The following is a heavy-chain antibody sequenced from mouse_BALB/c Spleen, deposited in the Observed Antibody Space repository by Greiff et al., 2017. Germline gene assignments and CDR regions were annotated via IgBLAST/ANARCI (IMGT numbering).Heavy chain of an antibody. V-gene: IGHV5-6*02. J-gene: IGHJ3*01. CDR1: GFTFSSYG. Sequence: DVKLVESGGDLVKPGGSLKLSCAASGFTFSSYGMSWVRQTPDKRLEWVATISSGGSYTYYPDSVKGRFTISRDNAKNTLYLQMSSLKSEDTAMYYCARHSRDGGFAYWGQGTLVTVSA. CDR2: ISSGGSYT. CDR3: ARHSRDGGFAY.